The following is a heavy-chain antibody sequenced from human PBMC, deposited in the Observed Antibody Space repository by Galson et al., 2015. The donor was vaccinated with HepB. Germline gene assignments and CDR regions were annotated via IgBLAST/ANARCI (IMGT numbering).Heavy chain of an antibody. CDR3: VRDSRYGDYVPDYYTDV. CDR2: MDPNSGNT. J-gene: IGHJ6*03. V-gene: IGHV1-8*01. Sequence: SVKVSCKASGFSLSTYDINWVRQATGQGLEWLGWMDPNSGNTGYAQKFQGRITMTRNTSISTAYMELRSLRSEDTAVYYCVRDSRYGDYVPDYYTDVWGKGTTVTVSS. CDR1: GFSLSTYD. D-gene: IGHD4-17*01.